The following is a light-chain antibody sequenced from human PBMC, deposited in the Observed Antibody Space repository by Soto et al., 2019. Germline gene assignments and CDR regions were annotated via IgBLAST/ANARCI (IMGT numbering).Light chain of an antibody. V-gene: IGKV1-5*03. CDR2: KAS. CDR3: QHYISYSEA. Sequence: DIQMTQPPSTLSGSVGDRVTITCRASQTISSWLAWYQQKPGKAPKLLIYKASTLKSGVPSRFSGSGSGTEFTLTIRSMPTDDFATYSCQHYISYSEAFGQGTKVDVK. CDR1: QTISSW. J-gene: IGKJ1*01.